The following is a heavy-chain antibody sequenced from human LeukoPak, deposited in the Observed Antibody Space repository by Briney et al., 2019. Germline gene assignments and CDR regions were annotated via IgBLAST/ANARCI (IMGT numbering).Heavy chain of an antibody. D-gene: IGHD2-15*01. V-gene: IGHV3-7*03. J-gene: IGHJ3*02. Sequence: PGGSLRLSCAASGFTFSSYAMSWVRRAPGKGLEWVANIKQDGSEKYYVDSVKGRFTISRDNAKNSLYLQMNSLRAEDTAVYYCARDIGYCSGGSCYALDAFDIWGQGTMVTVSS. CDR2: IKQDGSEK. CDR3: ARDIGYCSGGSCYALDAFDI. CDR1: GFTFSSYA.